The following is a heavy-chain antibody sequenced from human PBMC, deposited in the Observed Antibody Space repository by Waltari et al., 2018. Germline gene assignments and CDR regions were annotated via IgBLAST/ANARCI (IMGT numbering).Heavy chain of an antibody. V-gene: IGHV4-4*07. CDR2: IYTSGST. CDR3: ARERGIQLWTDYYFDY. J-gene: IGHJ4*02. CDR1: GGSISSYY. D-gene: IGHD5-18*01. Sequence: QVQLQESGPGLVKPSETLSLTCTVSGGSISSYYWSWIRQPAGKGLEWIGRIYTSGSTNYNPSLKSRVTMSVDTSKNQFSLKLSSVTAADAAVYYCARERGIQLWTDYYFDYWGQGTLVTVSS.